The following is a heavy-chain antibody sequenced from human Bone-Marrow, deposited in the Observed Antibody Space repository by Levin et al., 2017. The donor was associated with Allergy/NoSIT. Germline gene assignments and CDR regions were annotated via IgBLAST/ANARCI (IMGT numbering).Heavy chain of an antibody. D-gene: IGHD2-21*02. CDR3: AGAEYCGGDCYRDY. CDR1: GGSISSDNYY. CDR2: IYYSGST. Sequence: SETLSLTCTVSGGSISSDNYYWSWIRQPPGTGLEWIGYIYYSGSTYYNPSLKSRVTISLDTSRNQFSLKLSSVTAADTAVFYCAGAEYCGGDCYRDYWGQGTLVTVSS. V-gene: IGHV4-30-4*01. J-gene: IGHJ4*02.